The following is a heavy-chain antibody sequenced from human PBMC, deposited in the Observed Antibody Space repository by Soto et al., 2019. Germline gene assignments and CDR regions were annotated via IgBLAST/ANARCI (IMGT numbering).Heavy chain of an antibody. CDR3: AKARRPLWFGESIDY. D-gene: IGHD3-10*01. Sequence: GGSLRLSCAASGFTFSSYAMSWVRQAPGKGLEWVSAISGSGGSTYYADSVEGRFTISRDNSKNTLYLQMNSLRAEDTAVYYCAKARRPLWFGESIDYWGQGTLVTVSS. CDR1: GFTFSSYA. V-gene: IGHV3-23*01. J-gene: IGHJ4*02. CDR2: ISGSGGST.